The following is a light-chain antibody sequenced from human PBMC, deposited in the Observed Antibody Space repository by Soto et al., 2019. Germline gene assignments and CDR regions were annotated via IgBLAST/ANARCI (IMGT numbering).Light chain of an antibody. J-gene: IGKJ2*01. V-gene: IGKV1-39*01. Sequence: DVQMTQSPSSLSASVGDRVTSTCRSSQRIRTSLNWYQQKPGKAPKFLIYDASSLQSEFPSRFSGSGSGTDFTLTISNLQPEDFATYYCQQSYSVPPTFGQGTKLEI. CDR2: DAS. CDR1: QRIRTS. CDR3: QQSYSVPPT.